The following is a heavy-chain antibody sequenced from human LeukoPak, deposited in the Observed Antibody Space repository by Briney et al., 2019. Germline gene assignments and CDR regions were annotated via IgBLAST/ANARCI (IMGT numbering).Heavy chain of an antibody. CDR1: GFTFSSYA. CDR2: ISGSGGST. D-gene: IGHD4-4*01. V-gene: IGHV3-23*01. CDR3: AKVGHYSNDYFDY. Sequence: GGSLRLSCAASGFTFSSYAMSWVRQAPVKALEWVSAISGSGGSTYYADSVKGRFTISRDNSKNTLYLQMNSLRAEDTAVYYCAKVGHYSNDYFDYWGQGTLVTVSS. J-gene: IGHJ4*02.